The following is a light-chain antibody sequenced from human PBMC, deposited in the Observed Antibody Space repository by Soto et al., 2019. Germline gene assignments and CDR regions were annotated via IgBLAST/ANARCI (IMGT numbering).Light chain of an antibody. Sequence: IQLTQSPSSLSASVGDRVTVTCRASQDISSYLAWYQQKPGKAPKLLIYATSTLQSGVPSRFSGSGSGTDFALTISSLQPEDFATYYCQQSYSSPYTFGPGTKVDIK. CDR2: ATS. CDR3: QQSYSSPYT. V-gene: IGKV1-9*01. J-gene: IGKJ3*01. CDR1: QDISSY.